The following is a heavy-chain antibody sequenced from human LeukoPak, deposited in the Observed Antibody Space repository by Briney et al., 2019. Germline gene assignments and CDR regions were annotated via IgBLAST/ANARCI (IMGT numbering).Heavy chain of an antibody. J-gene: IGHJ4*02. CDR2: ISGSGATT. CDR1: GFTFSSYA. D-gene: IGHD5-18*01. CDR3: AIQLWRQPLDY. Sequence: PGGSLRLSCAASGFTFSSYALSWVRQTPGKGLKWVSSISGSGATTYYADSVKDRFTITRDNSKNTLYLQMNSLRFEGTAVYYCAIQLWRQPLDYWGQGTLVTVSS. V-gene: IGHV3-23*01.